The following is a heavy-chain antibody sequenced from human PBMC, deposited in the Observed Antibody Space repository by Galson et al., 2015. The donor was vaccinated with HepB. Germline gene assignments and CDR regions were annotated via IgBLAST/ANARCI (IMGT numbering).Heavy chain of an antibody. D-gene: IGHD3-10*01. CDR1: GFTFSSHW. CDR2: INQDGSSK. V-gene: IGHV3-7*03. J-gene: IGHJ6*02. Sequence: SLRLSCAASGFTFSSHWMNWVRQAPGKGLEWVAHINQDGSSKYYADSVKGRFTISRDNAKDSVYLQLDSLRAEDTAVYYCARRISLVRGIITKPDYYYGMDVWGQGTTVTVAS. CDR3: ARRISLVRGIITKPDYYYGMDV.